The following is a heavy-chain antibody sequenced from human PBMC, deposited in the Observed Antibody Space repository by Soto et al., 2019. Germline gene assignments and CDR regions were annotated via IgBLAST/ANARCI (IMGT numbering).Heavy chain of an antibody. CDR3: ARDEAGSSMDWYFDL. CDR1: GFTFSSHA. J-gene: IGHJ2*01. Sequence: EVQLVESGGGLVQPGGSLRLSCAASGFTFSSHAMHWVRQAPGKGLEYVSVISSNGGSTYYANSVKGRFTISRDNSKNTLYLQMGSLRAEDTAVYYCARDEAGSSMDWYFDLWGRGTLVTVSS. D-gene: IGHD3-3*02. CDR2: ISSNGGST. V-gene: IGHV3-64*01.